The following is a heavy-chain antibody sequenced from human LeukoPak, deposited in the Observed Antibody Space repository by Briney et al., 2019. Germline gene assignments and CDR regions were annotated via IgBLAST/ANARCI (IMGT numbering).Heavy chain of an antibody. D-gene: IGHD5-18*01. CDR3: ARDRATAMFDY. Sequence: GGSLRLSCAASEFTVSSNYMSWVRQAPGKGLVWVSRINGDGGSTTYADSVKGRFTISRDNAKNTLYLQMNSLRAEDTAVYYCARDRATAMFDYWAQGTLVTVSS. V-gene: IGHV3-74*01. J-gene: IGHJ4*02. CDR2: INGDGGST. CDR1: EFTVSSNY.